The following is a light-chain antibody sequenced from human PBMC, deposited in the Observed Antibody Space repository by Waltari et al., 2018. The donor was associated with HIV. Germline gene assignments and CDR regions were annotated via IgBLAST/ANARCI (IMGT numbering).Light chain of an antibody. CDR2: EVS. Sequence: QSALTQPASVSGSPGQSITISCTGTSSDVGGYNYVSWYQQHPGKAPKLMIYEVSNRPSGVSNRFSGSKSGNTASLTISGLQAEDEADYYCSPYTSSSSVVFGGGTKLTVL. J-gene: IGLJ2*01. V-gene: IGLV2-14*01. CDR3: SPYTSSSSVV. CDR1: SSDVGGYNY.